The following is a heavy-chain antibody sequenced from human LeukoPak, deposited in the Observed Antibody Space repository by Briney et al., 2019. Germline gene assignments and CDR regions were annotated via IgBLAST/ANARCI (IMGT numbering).Heavy chain of an antibody. Sequence: SETLSLTCTVSGDSVSNYYWSWIRQPPGKGLEWIGFIFYSGTTNYNPSLKSRVTISVDTSKNQFSLKLSSVTAADTAVYYCARGGWNKFGYWGQGTLVTVSS. CDR1: GDSVSNYY. D-gene: IGHD3-22*01. CDR2: IFYSGTT. CDR3: ARGGWNKFGY. V-gene: IGHV4-59*02. J-gene: IGHJ4*02.